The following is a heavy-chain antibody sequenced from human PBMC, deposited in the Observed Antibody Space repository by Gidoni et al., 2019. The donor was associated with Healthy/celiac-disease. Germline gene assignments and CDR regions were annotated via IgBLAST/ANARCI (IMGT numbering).Heavy chain of an antibody. D-gene: IGHD3-9*01. Sequence: QLQLQESGPGLVKPSETLSLTCTVSGGSISSSRYYWGWIRQPPGKGLEWIGSIYYSGSTYYNPSLKSRVTISVDTSKNQFSLKLSSVTAADTAVYYCASQILMATVDYWGQGTLVTVSS. CDR3: ASQILMATVDY. CDR1: GGSISSSRYY. V-gene: IGHV4-39*01. CDR2: IYYSGST. J-gene: IGHJ4*02.